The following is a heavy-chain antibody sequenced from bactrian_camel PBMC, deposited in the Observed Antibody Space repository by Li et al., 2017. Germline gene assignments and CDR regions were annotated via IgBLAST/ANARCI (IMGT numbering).Heavy chain of an antibody. CDR3: ATQRGERYGDSIGGY. CDR1: GFSVHRWH. J-gene: IGHJ6*01. Sequence: HVQLVESGGNLVQPGRSLRLSCAPSGFSVHRWHMSRVRQAPGKGLEWVSSINIDGQIAYYRDSVEGRFTISRDNAKNTLYLQMDSLKIEDTAVYYCATQRGERYGDSIGGYWGQGTQVTV. V-gene: IGHV3-2*01. CDR2: INIDGQIA. D-gene: IGHD6*01.